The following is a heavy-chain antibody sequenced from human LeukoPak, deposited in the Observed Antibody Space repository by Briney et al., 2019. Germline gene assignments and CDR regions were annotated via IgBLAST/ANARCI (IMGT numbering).Heavy chain of an antibody. J-gene: IGHJ4*02. CDR3: ARDPGYSSPRGDY. CDR1: GYTFTDYF. CDR2: INPNSGGT. Sequence: GASVKVSCKASGYTFTDYFMHWVRKAPGQGLEWMGWINPNSGGTHYAQKFQGRVTMTRDTSISTAYMELGRLRSDDTAVYYCARDPGYSSPRGDYWGQGTLVTVSS. V-gene: IGHV1-2*02. D-gene: IGHD5-18*01.